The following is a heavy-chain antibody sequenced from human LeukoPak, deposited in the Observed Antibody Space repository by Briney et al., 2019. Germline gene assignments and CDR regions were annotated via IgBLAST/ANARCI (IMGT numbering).Heavy chain of an antibody. V-gene: IGHV3-11*06. J-gene: IGHJ4*02. D-gene: IGHD4-11*01. Sequence: GGSLRLSCAASGSTFSDYYMSWIRQAPGKGLEWVSYISGSSSYTNYAGSVRGRFTISRDNAKNSLYLQMNSLRAEDTAVYYCARGMTTVTTIDYWGQGTLVTVSS. CDR2: ISGSSSYT. CDR1: GSTFSDYY. CDR3: ARGMTTVTTIDY.